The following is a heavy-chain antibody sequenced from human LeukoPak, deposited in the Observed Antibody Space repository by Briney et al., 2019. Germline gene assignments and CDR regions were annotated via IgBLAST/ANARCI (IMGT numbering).Heavy chain of an antibody. CDR3: ARNLNSPIAVAGSDY. V-gene: IGHV3-30*03. J-gene: IGHJ4*02. CDR1: GFTFSSYG. CDR2: ISYDGSNK. D-gene: IGHD6-19*01. Sequence: PGGSLRLSCAASGFTFSSYGMHWVRQAPGKGLEWVAVISYDGSNKYCADSVKGRFTISRDNSKNTLYLQMNSLRAEDTAVYYCARNLNSPIAVAGSDYWGQGTLVTVSS.